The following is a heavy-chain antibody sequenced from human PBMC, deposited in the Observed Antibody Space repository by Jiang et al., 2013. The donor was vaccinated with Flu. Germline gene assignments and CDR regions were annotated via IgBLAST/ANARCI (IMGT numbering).Heavy chain of an antibody. V-gene: IGHV2-70*04. CDR3: ARSPPGGVFFDY. CDR1: GFSLSTSGMR. J-gene: IGHJ4*02. D-gene: IGHD3-10*01. Sequence: KPTQTLTLTCTFSGFSLSTSGMRASWIRQPPGKALEWLARIDWDDDKFYSTSLKTRLTISKDTSKNQVVLTMTNMDPVDTATYYCARSPPGGVFFDYWGQGTLVTVSS. CDR2: IDWDDDK.